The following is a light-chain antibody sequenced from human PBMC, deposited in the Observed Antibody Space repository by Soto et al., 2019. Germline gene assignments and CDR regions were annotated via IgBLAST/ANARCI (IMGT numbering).Light chain of an antibody. J-gene: IGLJ2*01. CDR1: SSDVGSYNL. Sequence: QSALTQRASVSGSPGQSITISCTGTSSDVGSYNLVSWYQQHPGKAPKLIIYEVSERPSGVSHRFSGSKSGNTASLTSSGLQSEDEADYYCCSYATPRLFGGGTKLTVL. V-gene: IGLV2-23*02. CDR2: EVS. CDR3: CSYATPRL.